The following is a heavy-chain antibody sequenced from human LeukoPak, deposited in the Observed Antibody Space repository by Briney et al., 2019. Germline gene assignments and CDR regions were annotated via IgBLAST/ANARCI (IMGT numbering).Heavy chain of an antibody. V-gene: IGHV4-31*03. Sequence: PSQTLSLTCTVSGASISSGSYFWSWIRQHPGKGLEWIGYIYNSGSAYYNPSLKSRVIISVDTSKNQFSLKLSSVTAADTAVYYCARVDTMIVAGIDYWGQGTLVTVSS. J-gene: IGHJ4*02. CDR2: IYNSGSA. D-gene: IGHD3-22*01. CDR1: GASISSGSYF. CDR3: ARVDTMIVAGIDY.